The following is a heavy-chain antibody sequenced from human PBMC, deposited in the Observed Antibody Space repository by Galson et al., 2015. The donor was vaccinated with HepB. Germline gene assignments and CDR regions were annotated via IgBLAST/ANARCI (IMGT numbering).Heavy chain of an antibody. V-gene: IGHV5-51*03. J-gene: IGHJ6*02. CDR3: AREGTLGGDSSEGGMDV. CDR1: GYSFTSYW. D-gene: IGHD3-22*01. CDR2: IYPGDADT. Sequence: QSGAEVKKPGESLKISCKGSGYSFTSYWIGWVRQMPGKGLEGMGIIYPGDADTRYSPSFQGQVTISADKSISTAYLQWSSLKASDTAMYYCAREGTLGGDSSEGGMDVWGQGTTVTVSS.